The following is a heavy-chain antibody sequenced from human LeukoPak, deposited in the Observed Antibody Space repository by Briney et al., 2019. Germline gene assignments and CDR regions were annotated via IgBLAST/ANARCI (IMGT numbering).Heavy chain of an antibody. Sequence: PGGSLRLSCVVSGFIASSNYMSWVRQAPGKGLEWISLIYSGGTTHYADSVKGRFTISRDNSKTTLFLQMNSLKAEDTAVYYCATGGRSGVALEQWGQGTLVTVSS. J-gene: IGHJ4*02. CDR2: IYSGGTT. CDR1: GFIASSNY. CDR3: ATGGRSGVALEQ. D-gene: IGHD3-3*01. V-gene: IGHV3-53*01.